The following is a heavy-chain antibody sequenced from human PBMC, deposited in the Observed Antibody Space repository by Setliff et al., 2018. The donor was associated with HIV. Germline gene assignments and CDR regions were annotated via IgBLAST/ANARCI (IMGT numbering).Heavy chain of an antibody. Sequence: SETLSLTCTVSGGSISSGSYYWSWIRQPAGKGLEWIGRIHTSGSTNYNPSLKSRVTISVDTSKNQFSLKLTSVTAADTGTYYCARDSEPMSGTWYDYWGQGTLVTVSS. CDR1: GGSISSGSYY. V-gene: IGHV4-61*02. CDR2: IHTSGST. CDR3: ARDSEPMSGTWYDY. J-gene: IGHJ4*02. D-gene: IGHD1-1*01.